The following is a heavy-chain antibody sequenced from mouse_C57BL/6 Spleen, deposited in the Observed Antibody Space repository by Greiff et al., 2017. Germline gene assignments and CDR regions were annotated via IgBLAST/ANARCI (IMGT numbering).Heavy chain of an antibody. D-gene: IGHD4-1*01. V-gene: IGHV5-6*01. CDR3: ARLTNWDKVAYFDC. Sequence: DVHLVESGGDLVKPGGSLKLSCAASGFTFSSYGMSLVRQTPDKRLEWVATISSGGSYTYYPDSVKGRFTIFRDNAKNTLYLQMSSLKSEDTAMYYCARLTNWDKVAYFDCWGQGTTLTVSS. CDR1: GFTFSSYG. CDR2: ISSGGSYT. J-gene: IGHJ2*01.